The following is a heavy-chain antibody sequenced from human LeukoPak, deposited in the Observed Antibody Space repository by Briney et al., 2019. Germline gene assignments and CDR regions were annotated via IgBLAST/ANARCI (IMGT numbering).Heavy chain of an antibody. CDR3: AKESRAVGATIWWDDAFDI. D-gene: IGHD1-26*01. J-gene: IGHJ3*02. Sequence: PGGSLRLSCAASGFTFSSYAMHWVRQAPGKGLEWVAFIHYDGSNKYYADSVKGRFTISRDNSKNTLYLQMNSLRAEDTAVYYCAKESRAVGATIWWDDAFDIWGQGTMVTVSS. V-gene: IGHV3-30*02. CDR2: IHYDGSNK. CDR1: GFTFSSYA.